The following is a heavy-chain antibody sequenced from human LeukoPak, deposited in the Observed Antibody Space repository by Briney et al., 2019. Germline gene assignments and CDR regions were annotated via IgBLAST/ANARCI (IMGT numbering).Heavy chain of an antibody. CDR3: GRDTATAIDY. CDR1: GFTLTNHY. Sequence: GGSLRLSCAASGFTLTNHYMDLVRQAPGMGLEWIARTTNTPNAYTTAYAASVRGRFTVSRDDSKSLLHLQMSSLKTDDTAVYYCGRDTATAIDYWGRGTLVTVSS. D-gene: IGHD5-18*01. J-gene: IGHJ4*02. V-gene: IGHV3-72*01. CDR2: TTNTPNAYTT.